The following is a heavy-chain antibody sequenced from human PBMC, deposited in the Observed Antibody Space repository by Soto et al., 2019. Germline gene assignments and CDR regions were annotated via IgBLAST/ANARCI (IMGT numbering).Heavy chain of an antibody. J-gene: IGHJ6*02. CDR1: GFTFSSYS. D-gene: IGHD6-6*01. Sequence: GGSLRLSCAASGFTFSSYSMNWVRQAPGKGLEWVSSISSSSYIYYADSVKGRFTISRDNAKNSLYLQMNSLRAEDTAVYYCAREGAARTYYYYGMDVWGQGTTVTISS. CDR3: AREGAARTYYYYGMDV. V-gene: IGHV3-21*01. CDR2: ISSSSYI.